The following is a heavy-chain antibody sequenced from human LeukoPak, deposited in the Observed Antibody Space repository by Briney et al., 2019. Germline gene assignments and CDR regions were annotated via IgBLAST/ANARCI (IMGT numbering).Heavy chain of an antibody. CDR1: RGSISGSIRSYY. CDR2: ISTSGSI. CDR3: ARIPLGYSGAYYFDY. V-gene: IGHV4-4*09. Sequence: PSETLSLTCTVSRGSISGSIRSYYWSWLRQPPGKGLEWIGYISTSGSISDNPSLRSRLTISVATSKNQFFLNLSSVTAADTAVYFCARIPLGYSGAYYFDYWGQGTLVTVS. J-gene: IGHJ4*02. D-gene: IGHD5-12*01.